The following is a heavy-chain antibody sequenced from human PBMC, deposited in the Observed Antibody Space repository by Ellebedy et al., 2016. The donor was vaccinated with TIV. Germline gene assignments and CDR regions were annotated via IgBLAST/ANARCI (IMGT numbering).Heavy chain of an antibody. V-gene: IGHV3-48*01. J-gene: IGHJ5*02. CDR3: ARDDYHESSGYSP. CDR1: GFTFSSYA. CDR2: ISSGSETI. D-gene: IGHD3-22*01. Sequence: PGGSLRLSCAASGFTFSSYAMNWVRQAPGKGLEWLSYISSGSETIYYADSVRGRFTISRDNAKNSLSLQMNSLRGEDTAVYYCARDDYHESSGYSPWGQGTLVTVSS.